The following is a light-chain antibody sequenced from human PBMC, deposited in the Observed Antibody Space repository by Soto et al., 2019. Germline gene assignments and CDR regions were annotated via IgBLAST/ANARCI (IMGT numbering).Light chain of an antibody. CDR1: SSDVGNYNY. CDR2: MVS. CDR3: CSYAGSSSYV. V-gene: IGLV2-23*02. Sequence: QSVLTQPASVSGSPGQSITISCTGTSSDVGNYNYVSWYQQYPGRVPKLLIYMVSNRASGVSNRSSGSKSGNMASLTISGLQAEDEADYYCCSYAGSSSYVFGTGTRSPS. J-gene: IGLJ1*01.